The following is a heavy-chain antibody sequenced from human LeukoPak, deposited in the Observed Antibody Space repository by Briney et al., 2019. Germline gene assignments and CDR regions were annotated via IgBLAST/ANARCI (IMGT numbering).Heavy chain of an antibody. CDR1: GGSITSSNYY. V-gene: IGHV4-39*01. Sequence: SETLSLTCTVSGGSITSSNYYWGWIRQPPGKGLEWIGSIYYSGTTYSNPSLKNRVTMSVDTSNNQFSLKLNTVTAADTAVYYCARGTHPKRGLSGHDTAYWYFDLWGRGTLVTVSS. CDR3: ARGTHPKRGLSGHDTAYWYFDL. D-gene: IGHD5-12*01. CDR2: IYYSGTT. J-gene: IGHJ2*01.